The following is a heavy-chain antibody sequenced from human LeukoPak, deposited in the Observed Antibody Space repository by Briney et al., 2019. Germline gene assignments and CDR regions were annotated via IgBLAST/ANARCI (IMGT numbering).Heavy chain of an antibody. CDR1: GFTFSSYS. V-gene: IGHV3-30*03. Sequence: PGGSLRLSCAASGFTFSSYSMNWVRQAPGKGLEWVAAISYNGGKNSYADSVKGRFTISRDASKNILYLQMDSLRTEDTAVYFCARADDYIWGTYRSLETYFFEYWGQGTLVTVSS. CDR3: ARADDYIWGTYRSLETYFFEY. D-gene: IGHD3-16*02. J-gene: IGHJ4*02. CDR2: ISYNGGKN.